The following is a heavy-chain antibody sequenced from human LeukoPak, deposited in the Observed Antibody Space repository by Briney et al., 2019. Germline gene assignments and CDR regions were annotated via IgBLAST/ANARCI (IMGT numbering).Heavy chain of an antibody. J-gene: IGHJ5*02. CDR1: GGSFSGYY. CDR3: ARHTQYYYDSSGPQGSYWFDP. CDR2: INHSGST. Sequence: SETLSLTCAVYGGSFSGYYWSWIRQPPGKGLEWIGEINHSGSTNYNPSLKSRVTISVDTSKNQFSLKLSSVTAADTAVYYCARHTQYYYDSSGPQGSYWFDPWGQGTLVTVSS. D-gene: IGHD3-22*01. V-gene: IGHV4-34*01.